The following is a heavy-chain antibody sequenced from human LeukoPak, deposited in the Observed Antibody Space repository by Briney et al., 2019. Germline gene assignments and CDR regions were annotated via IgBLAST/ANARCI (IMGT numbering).Heavy chain of an antibody. CDR3: ASEHSDRGSVDY. Sequence: ASVKVSCKASGYTFTSYYMHWVRQAPGQGLEWMGIINPSGGSTSYAQKFQGRVTMTRDTSTSTVYMELSSLRSEDTAVYYCASEHSDRGSVDYWGQGTLVTVSS. J-gene: IGHJ4*02. CDR1: GYTFTSYY. V-gene: IGHV1-46*01. CDR2: INPSGGST. D-gene: IGHD3-10*01.